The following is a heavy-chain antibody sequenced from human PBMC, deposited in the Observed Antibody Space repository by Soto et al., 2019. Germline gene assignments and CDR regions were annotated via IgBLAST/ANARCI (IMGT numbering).Heavy chain of an antibody. Sequence: SETLSLTCTVSGGSISSSSYYWGWIRQPPGKGLEWIGSIYYSGSTYYNPSLKSRVTISVDTSKNQFSLKLSSVTAADTAVYYCARLAHGVRRAGEIGYWRQGTLVTVSS. CDR1: GGSISSSSYY. CDR3: ARLAHGVRRAGEIGY. V-gene: IGHV4-39*01. D-gene: IGHD6-19*01. CDR2: IYYSGST. J-gene: IGHJ4*02.